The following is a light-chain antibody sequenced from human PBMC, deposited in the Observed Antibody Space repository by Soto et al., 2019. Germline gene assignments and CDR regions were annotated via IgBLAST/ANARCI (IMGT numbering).Light chain of an antibody. Sequence: AIRMTQSPSSFSASTGDRVTITCRASQGISSYLAWYQQKPRKAPKLLIYVASTLQSGVPSRFSGSGSGTEFTLTISSLQPEDFATYYCQQFNSYPITFGQGTRLEIK. V-gene: IGKV1-8*01. CDR1: QGISSY. J-gene: IGKJ5*01. CDR3: QQFNSYPIT. CDR2: VAS.